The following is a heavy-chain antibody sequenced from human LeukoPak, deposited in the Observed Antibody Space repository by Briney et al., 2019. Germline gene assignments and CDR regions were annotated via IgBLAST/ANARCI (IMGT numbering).Heavy chain of an antibody. V-gene: IGHV3-30-3*01. CDR2: ISYDGSNK. Sequence: GGSLRLSCAASGFTFSSYAMHWVRQAPGKGLEWVAVISYDGSNKYYADSVKGRFTISRDNSKNTLYLQMNSLRAEDTAVYYCAKDPGSSWYSLYYFDYWGQGTLVTVSS. J-gene: IGHJ4*02. D-gene: IGHD6-13*01. CDR3: AKDPGSSWYSLYYFDY. CDR1: GFTFSSYA.